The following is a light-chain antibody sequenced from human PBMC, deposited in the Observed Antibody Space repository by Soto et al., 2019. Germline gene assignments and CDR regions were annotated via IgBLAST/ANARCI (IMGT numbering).Light chain of an antibody. CDR2: DAS. CDR3: QQRISWPRLT. Sequence: IVLTQSPATLSLSPGEKATLSCRASQSVSSYLAWYQQKPGQAPRLLIYDASNRATGIPARLSGSGSGTDFTLTISSLEPEDFAVYYCQQRISWPRLTFGGGTKVEIK. V-gene: IGKV3-11*01. CDR1: QSVSSY. J-gene: IGKJ4*01.